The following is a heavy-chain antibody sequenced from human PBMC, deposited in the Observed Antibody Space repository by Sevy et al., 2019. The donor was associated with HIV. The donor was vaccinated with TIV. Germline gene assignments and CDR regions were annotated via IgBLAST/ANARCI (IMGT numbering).Heavy chain of an antibody. CDR2: IYTSGST. J-gene: IGHJ5*02. CDR1: GGSISSGSYY. CDR3: ARGSRSGYCGGDCSP. D-gene: IGHD2-21*02. V-gene: IGHV4-61*02. Sequence: SETLSLTCTVSGGSISSGSYYWSWIRQPAGKGLEWIGRIYTSGSTNYNPSLKSRVTMSVDTSKNRFSLNLGSVTAADTAVYYCARGSRSGYCGGDCSPWGQGTLVTVSS.